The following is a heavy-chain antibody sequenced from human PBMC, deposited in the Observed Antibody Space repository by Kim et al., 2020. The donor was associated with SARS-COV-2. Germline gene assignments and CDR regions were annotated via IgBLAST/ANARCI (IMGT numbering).Heavy chain of an antibody. Sequence: SETLSLTCTVSGGSISSGGYYWSWIRQHPGKGLEWIGYIYYSGSTYYNPSLKSRVTISVDTSKNQFSLKLSSVTAADTAVYYCAREGADSSSFQGGGMDVWGQWTTVTVAS. V-gene: IGHV4-31*03. CDR1: GGSISSGGYY. D-gene: IGHD6-13*01. CDR3: AREGADSSSFQGGGMDV. J-gene: IGHJ6*02. CDR2: IYYSGST.